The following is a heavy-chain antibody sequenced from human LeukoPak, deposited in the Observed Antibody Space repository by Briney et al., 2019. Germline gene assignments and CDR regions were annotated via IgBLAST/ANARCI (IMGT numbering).Heavy chain of an antibody. J-gene: IGHJ6*03. D-gene: IGHD4-11*01. V-gene: IGHV4-31*03. CDR3: ARENSNYDHYYYYYYMDV. Sequence: PSETLSLTCTVSGDSISSGGYYWRWIRQHPGKGLEWIVYIYYSGSTYYNPSLNSRVTISVDTSKYQFSLKLSSVTAADTAVYYCARENSNYDHYYYYYYMDVWGKGTTVTVSS. CDR2: IYYSGST. CDR1: GDSISSGGYY.